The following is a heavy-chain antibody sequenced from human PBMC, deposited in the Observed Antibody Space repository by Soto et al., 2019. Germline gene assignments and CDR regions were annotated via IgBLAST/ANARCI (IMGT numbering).Heavy chain of an antibody. D-gene: IGHD3-3*01. V-gene: IGHV1-18*01. CDR2: ISAYNGNT. J-gene: IGHJ6*02. Sequence: QVQLVQSGAEVKKPGASVKVSCKASGYTFTSYGISWVRQAPGQGLEWMGWISAYNGNTNYEQKRQGRVTMTTDTSTSTAYMERRSLRCDDTAVYYCPRDVEGVVYYGFWSGRYYYYYGMDVWGQGTTVTVSS. CDR3: PRDVEGVVYYGFWSGRYYYYYGMDV. CDR1: GYTFTSYG.